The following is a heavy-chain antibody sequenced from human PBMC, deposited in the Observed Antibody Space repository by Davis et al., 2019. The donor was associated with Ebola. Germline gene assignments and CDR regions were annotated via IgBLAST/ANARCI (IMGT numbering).Heavy chain of an antibody. V-gene: IGHV4-39*01. CDR1: GGSISSSSYY. CDR3: ARRAEDIVVVVAAGAFDI. D-gene: IGHD2-15*01. CDR2: IYYSGST. Sequence: MPGGSLRLSCTVSGGSISSSSYYWGWIRQPPGKGLEWIGSIYYSGSTYYNPSLKSRVTISVDTSKNQFSLKLSSVTAAGTAVYYCARRAEDIVVVVAAGAFDIWGQGTMVTVSS. J-gene: IGHJ3*02.